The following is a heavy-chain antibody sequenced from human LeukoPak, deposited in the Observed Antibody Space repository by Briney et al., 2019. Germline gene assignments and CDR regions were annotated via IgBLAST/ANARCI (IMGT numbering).Heavy chain of an antibody. CDR1: GGTFITYT. V-gene: IGHV1-69*05. CDR2: IIPIFGTA. CDR3: ATSMLRDNWNVHTFDS. D-gene: IGHD1-1*01. Sequence: SVKVSCKASGGTFITYTINWVRQAPGQGLEWMGGIIPIFGTANYAQKFQGRITITTDDSTSTAYMELSSLRSEDTAVYYCATSMLRDNWNVHTFDSWGQGTLVTVSS. J-gene: IGHJ4*02.